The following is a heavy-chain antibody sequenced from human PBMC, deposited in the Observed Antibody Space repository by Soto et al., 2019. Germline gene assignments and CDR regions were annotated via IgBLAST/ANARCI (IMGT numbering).Heavy chain of an antibody. J-gene: IGHJ4*02. CDR3: ARSFSDRGVIDTDEFDY. D-gene: IGHD3-10*01. CDR2: ISGSGGST. V-gene: IGHV3-23*01. Sequence: GGSLRLSCAASGFTFSSYAMSWVRQAPGKGLEWVSAISGSGGSTYYADSVKGRFTISRDNSKNTLYLQMNSLRAEDTAVYYCARSFSDRGVIDTDEFDYWSQGTLVTVSS. CDR1: GFTFSSYA.